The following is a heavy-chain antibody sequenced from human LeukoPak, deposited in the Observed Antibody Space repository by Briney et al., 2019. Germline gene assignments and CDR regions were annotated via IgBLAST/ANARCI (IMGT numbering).Heavy chain of an antibody. J-gene: IGHJ4*02. D-gene: IGHD3-10*01. CDR2: INPSSGGT. CDR1: GYTFTGYY. Sequence: ASVTVSCKASGYTFTGYYIHWVRQAPGQGLEWMGRINPSSGGTNYAQNFQGRVTMTRDTSISTAYMELSRLRSDDTAVYYCARDKEVYYYASGSLGYWGQGTLVTVSS. V-gene: IGHV1-2*06. CDR3: ARDKEVYYYASGSLGY.